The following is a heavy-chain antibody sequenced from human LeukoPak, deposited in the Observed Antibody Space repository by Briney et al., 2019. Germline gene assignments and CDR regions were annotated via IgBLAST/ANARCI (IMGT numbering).Heavy chain of an antibody. D-gene: IGHD1-7*01. V-gene: IGHV4-34*01. CDR3: ARRWNYGRNYYIDV. Sequence: SETLSLTCAVYGGSFSNYYWNWIRQTPGKGLEWLGEINDRGRANYNPSLMSRVTVSVDTSKNQFSLRLTSVTATDAAIYYCARRWNYGRNYYIDVWGKGATVSVSS. CDR2: INDRGRA. CDR1: GGSFSNYY. J-gene: IGHJ6*03.